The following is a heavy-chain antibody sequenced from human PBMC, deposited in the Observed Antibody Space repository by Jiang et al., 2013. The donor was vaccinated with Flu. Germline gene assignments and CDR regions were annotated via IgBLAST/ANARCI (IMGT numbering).Heavy chain of an antibody. CDR2: INSNSGDT. Sequence: SGAEVKKPGAPLKVSCKASGYTFTGYYMHWVRQAPGQGYEWLGWINSNSGDTYYPQKFQGRVTMTRDTSISTTYMDLSRLTSDDSAVYYCGRGRSVDFLGVSIDYWGQGTQVTVSS. D-gene: IGHD3-10*01. CDR3: GRGRSVDFLGVSIDY. J-gene: IGHJ4*02. CDR1: GYTFTGYY. V-gene: IGHV1-2*02.